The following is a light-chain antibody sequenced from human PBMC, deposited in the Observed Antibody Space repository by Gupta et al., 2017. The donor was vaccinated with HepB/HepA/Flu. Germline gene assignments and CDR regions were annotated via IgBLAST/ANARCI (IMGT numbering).Light chain of an antibody. CDR1: SSNIGNNY. CDR2: DNN. CDR3: GTWDSSLSAVV. Sequence: QSVFTHPPSVSAAPVQKVTISCSGSSSNIGNNYVSWYQQYPGTAPKLLIYDNNKRPSGIPDRFSGSKSGTSATLGITGLQTGDEADYYCGTWDSSLSAVVFGGGTKLTVL. V-gene: IGLV1-51*01. J-gene: IGLJ2*01.